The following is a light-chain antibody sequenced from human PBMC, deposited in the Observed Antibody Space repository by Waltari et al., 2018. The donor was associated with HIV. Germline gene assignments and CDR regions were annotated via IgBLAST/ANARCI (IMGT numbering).Light chain of an antibody. Sequence: QSALTQPASVSGSPGQSITISCTGTSSDVGSSILVSWYQQHPGKAPKLMMYEVSKRPSGVSNRFSGSKSGNTASLTISGLQAEDEAYYYCCSYAGSSTLVFGGGTKLTVL. CDR2: EVS. J-gene: IGLJ2*01. CDR1: SSDVGSSIL. V-gene: IGLV2-23*02. CDR3: CSYAGSSTLV.